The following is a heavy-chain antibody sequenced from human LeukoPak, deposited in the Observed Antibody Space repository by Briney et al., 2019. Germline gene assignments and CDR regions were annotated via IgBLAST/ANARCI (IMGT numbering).Heavy chain of an antibody. CDR2: INWNGGST. CDR3: AASKWSGAVDF. Sequence: PGGSLRLSCAASGFTFDDYGMSWVRQAPGKGLEWVSGINWNGGSTGYADSVKGRFTITRDNARKMAHLEMYSLRDEDTAVYYCAASKWSGAVDFWGQGALVTVSS. J-gene: IGHJ4*02. D-gene: IGHD3-3*01. CDR1: GFTFDDYG. V-gene: IGHV3-20*04.